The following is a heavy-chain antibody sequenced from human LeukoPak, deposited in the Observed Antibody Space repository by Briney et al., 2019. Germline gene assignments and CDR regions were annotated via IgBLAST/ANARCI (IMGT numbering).Heavy chain of an antibody. CDR2: INAGNGNT. V-gene: IGHV1-3*01. D-gene: IGHD3-3*01. CDR1: GGTFSSYA. CDR3: ARGPLSPYYDFWSGYPYYFDY. J-gene: IGHJ4*02. Sequence: ASVKVSCKASGGTFSSYAISWVRQAPGQGLEWMGWINAGNGNTKYSQKFQGRVTITRDTSASTAYMELSSLRSEDTAVYYCARGPLSPYYDFWSGYPYYFDYWGQGTLVTVSS.